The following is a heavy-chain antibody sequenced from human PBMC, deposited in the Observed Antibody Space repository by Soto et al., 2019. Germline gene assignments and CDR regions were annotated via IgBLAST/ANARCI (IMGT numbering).Heavy chain of an antibody. CDR1: GGPNRKYC. D-gene: IGHD2-2*01. CDR3: ARGTIVVVPAATPPRFDY. J-gene: IGHJ4*02. CDR2: IYYSGST. Sequence: SETLSVTLACAGGPNRKYCWGWTRKAPGQGLEWIGYIYYSGSTNYNPSLKSRVTISVDTSKNQFSLKLSSVTAADTAVYYCARGTIVVVPAATPPRFDYWGQGTLVTVSS. V-gene: IGHV4-59*01.